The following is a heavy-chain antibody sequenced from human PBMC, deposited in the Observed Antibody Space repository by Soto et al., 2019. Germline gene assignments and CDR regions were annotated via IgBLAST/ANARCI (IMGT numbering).Heavy chain of an antibody. CDR3: ARDWRGYSYGFYYYYGMDV. Sequence: SETLSLTCTVSGGSVSSGSYYWSWIRQPPGKGLEWIGYIYYSGSTYYNPSLKSRVTISVDTSKNQFSLKLSSVTAADTAVYYCARDWRGYSYGFYYYYGMDVWGQGTTVTVSS. CDR1: GGSVSSGSYY. CDR2: IYYSGST. V-gene: IGHV4-61*01. D-gene: IGHD5-18*01. J-gene: IGHJ6*02.